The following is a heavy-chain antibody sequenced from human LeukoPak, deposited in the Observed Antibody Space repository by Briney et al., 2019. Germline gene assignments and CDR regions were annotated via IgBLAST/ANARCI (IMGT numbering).Heavy chain of an antibody. CDR3: ARSRVGPTDGGGFDY. J-gene: IGHJ4*02. Sequence: PSETLSLTCTVSSGSISSSSFYWGWIRQPPGKGLEWIGSIYYSGSTYYNPSLKSRFTIPVDTSKNQFSLKLISVTAADTAVYYCARSRVGPTDGGGFDYWGQGTLVTVSS. D-gene: IGHD1-26*01. CDR1: SGSISSSSFY. CDR2: IYYSGST. V-gene: IGHV4-39*01.